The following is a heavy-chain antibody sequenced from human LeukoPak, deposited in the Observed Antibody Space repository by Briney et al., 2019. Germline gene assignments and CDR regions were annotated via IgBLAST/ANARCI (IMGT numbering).Heavy chain of an antibody. CDR3: ARGRGSGSLWYFDL. CDR1: GGSITQTNY. Sequence: PSETLSLTCDVSGGSITQTNYWTWVRQPPGKGLEWIGEVNLQGSTNYNPSLMRRVAISVDTSANHVSLQLTSVTAADTAVYYCARGRGSGSLWYFDLWGRGTLVTVSS. V-gene: IGHV4-4*02. D-gene: IGHD3-10*01. CDR2: VNLQGST. J-gene: IGHJ2*01.